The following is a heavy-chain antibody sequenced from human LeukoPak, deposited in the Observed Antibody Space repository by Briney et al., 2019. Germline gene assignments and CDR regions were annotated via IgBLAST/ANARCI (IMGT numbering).Heavy chain of an antibody. Sequence: PGGSLRLSCAASGFTFDDYGMTWVRQAPGKGLEWVGFIRTKTYGGTAEYAASVKGRFSISRDDSQTIFYLQMNSLITDDTAVYYCTRGLLPRYDYWGQGTLVTVSS. J-gene: IGHJ4*02. V-gene: IGHV3-49*04. CDR1: GFTFDDYG. CDR3: TRGLLPRYDY. CDR2: IRTKTYGGTA. D-gene: IGHD3-9*01.